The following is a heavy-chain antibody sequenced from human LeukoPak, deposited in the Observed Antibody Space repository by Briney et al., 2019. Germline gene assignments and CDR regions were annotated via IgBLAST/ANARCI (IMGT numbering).Heavy chain of an antibody. D-gene: IGHD6-19*01. V-gene: IGHV3-23*01. J-gene: IGHJ4*02. CDR2: IYPSGDST. CDR3: AKDVVPDSGWDLDY. Sequence: GSLRLSCAASGFTFSTYSMTWVRQGPGKGLEWVSSIYPSGDSTFDADSVKGRFTISRDNSKNTLYLQMSSLRTEDTAIYYCAKDVVPDSGWDLDYWGQGTLVTVSS. CDR1: GFTFSTYS.